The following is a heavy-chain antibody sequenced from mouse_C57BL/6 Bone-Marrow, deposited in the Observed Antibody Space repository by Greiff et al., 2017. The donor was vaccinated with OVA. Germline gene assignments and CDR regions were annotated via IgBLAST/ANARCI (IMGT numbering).Heavy chain of an antibody. J-gene: IGHJ3*01. V-gene: IGHV1-50*01. Sequence: QVQLQQSGAELVKPGASVKLSCKASGYTFTSYWMQWVKQRPGQGLEWIGEIDPSDSYTNYNQKFKGKATLTVDTSSSTAYMQLSSLTSEDSAVYYCARWGDYDSWFAYWGQGTLVTVSA. CDR2: IDPSDSYT. CDR1: GYTFTSYW. D-gene: IGHD2-4*01. CDR3: ARWGDYDSWFAY.